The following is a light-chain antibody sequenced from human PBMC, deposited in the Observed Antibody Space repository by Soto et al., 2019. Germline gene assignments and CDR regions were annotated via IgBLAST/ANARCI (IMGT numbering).Light chain of an antibody. CDR3: QQFDNLPYT. Sequence: DIQLTQSPSSLSASVGDRVTITCQASQDIVKSLNWYQQKPGSAPNLLIYDASNLQTGVPSRFSGSGSGTDFTFTISSLQPEDFATYYCQQFDNLPYTLGQGTKLEIK. CDR1: QDIVKS. CDR2: DAS. J-gene: IGKJ2*01. V-gene: IGKV1-33*01.